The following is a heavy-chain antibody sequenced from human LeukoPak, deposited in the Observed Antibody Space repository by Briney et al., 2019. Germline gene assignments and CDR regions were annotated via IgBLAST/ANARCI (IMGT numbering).Heavy chain of an antibody. J-gene: IGHJ4*02. CDR3: ARVRDSSGYYPHTLDY. CDR2: ISGSSSYI. Sequence: PGGSLRLSCAASGFTFSSYSMNWVRQAPGKGLEWVSSISGSSSYIYYADSVKGRFTISRGNAKNLLYLQMNSLRAEDTAVYYCARVRDSSGYYPHTLDYWGQGTLVTVSS. CDR1: GFTFSSYS. V-gene: IGHV3-21*01. D-gene: IGHD3-22*01.